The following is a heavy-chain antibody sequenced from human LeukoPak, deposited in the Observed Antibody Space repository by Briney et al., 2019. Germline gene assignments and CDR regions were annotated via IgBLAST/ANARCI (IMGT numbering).Heavy chain of an antibody. V-gene: IGHV4-59*08. Sequence: PSETLSLTCTVSGGSISSYYWSWIRQPPGKGLEWIGYIYYSGSTNYNPSLKSRVTISVDTSKNQFSLRLSSVTAADTAVYYCARGCSSSWYSRGYNWFDPWGQGTLVTVSS. CDR3: ARGCSSSWYSRGYNWFDP. D-gene: IGHD6-13*01. J-gene: IGHJ5*02. CDR1: GGSISSYY. CDR2: IYYSGST.